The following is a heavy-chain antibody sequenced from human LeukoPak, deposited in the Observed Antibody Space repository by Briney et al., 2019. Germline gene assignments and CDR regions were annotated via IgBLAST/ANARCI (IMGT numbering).Heavy chain of an antibody. CDR2: ISSTSNYI. V-gene: IGHV3-21*01. Sequence: SGGSLRLSCAASGFTFSSYSMNWVRQAPGKGLEWVSSISSTSNYIYYADSVKGRFTISRDNAKNSLYLQMNSLRAEDTAVYYCARGTDYYDSSGYYSFGYWGQGTLVTVSS. D-gene: IGHD3-22*01. CDR1: GFTFSSYS. CDR3: ARGTDYYDSSGYYSFGY. J-gene: IGHJ4*02.